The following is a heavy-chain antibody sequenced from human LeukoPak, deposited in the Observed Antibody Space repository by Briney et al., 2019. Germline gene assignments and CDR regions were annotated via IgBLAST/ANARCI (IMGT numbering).Heavy chain of an antibody. J-gene: IGHJ4*02. Sequence: GESLKISCKGSGYSFTSYWIGWVRQMPGKGLEWMGIIYPRDSDTRYSPSFQGQVAISADKSISTAYLQWSSLKASDTAVYYCASGGYGSNWSFGDWGQGTLVTVSS. V-gene: IGHV5-51*01. D-gene: IGHD6-13*01. CDR3: ASGGYGSNWSFGD. CDR2: IYPRDSDT. CDR1: GYSFTSYW.